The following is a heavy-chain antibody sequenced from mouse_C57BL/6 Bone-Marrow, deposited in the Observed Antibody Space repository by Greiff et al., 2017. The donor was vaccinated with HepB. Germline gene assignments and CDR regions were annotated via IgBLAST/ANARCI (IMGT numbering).Heavy chain of an antibody. J-gene: IGHJ1*03. Sequence: VQLKESGPGLVKPSQSLSLTCSVTGYSITSGYYWNWIRQFPGNKLEWMGYISYDGSNNYNQSLKNRISITRDTSKNQFFLKLNSVTTEDTATYYCARELLRDWYFDVWGTGTTVTVSS. CDR2: ISYDGSN. D-gene: IGHD1-1*01. V-gene: IGHV3-6*01. CDR1: GYSITSGYY. CDR3: ARELLRDWYFDV.